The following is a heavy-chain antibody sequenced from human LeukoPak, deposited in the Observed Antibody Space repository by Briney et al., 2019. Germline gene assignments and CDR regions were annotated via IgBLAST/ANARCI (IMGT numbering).Heavy chain of an antibody. Sequence: GGSLRLSSAASGFTFSNAWMSWVRQAPGKGLEWVGLIKSKTDGGSTDYAAPVKGRFTISRDDSKNTLYLQMNSLKTEDTAVYYCTTMTGAARAFDPWGQGTLVTVSS. J-gene: IGHJ5*02. CDR1: GFTFSNAW. CDR3: TTMTGAARAFDP. D-gene: IGHD6-13*01. CDR2: IKSKTDGGST. V-gene: IGHV3-15*01.